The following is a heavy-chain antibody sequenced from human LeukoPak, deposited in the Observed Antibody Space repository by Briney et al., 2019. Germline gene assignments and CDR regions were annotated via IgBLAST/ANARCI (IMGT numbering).Heavy chain of an antibody. J-gene: IGHJ3*02. CDR3: AKESPDYYDSIHDYGRGAFDI. CDR1: GFTFSSYA. Sequence: PGGSLRLSCAASGFTFSSYAMSWVRQAPGKGLEWVSAISGSGGSTYYADSVKGRFTISRDNSKNTLYLQMNSLRAEDTAVYYCAKESPDYYDSIHDYGRGAFDIWGQGTMVTVSS. V-gene: IGHV3-23*01. CDR2: ISGSGGST. D-gene: IGHD3-22*01.